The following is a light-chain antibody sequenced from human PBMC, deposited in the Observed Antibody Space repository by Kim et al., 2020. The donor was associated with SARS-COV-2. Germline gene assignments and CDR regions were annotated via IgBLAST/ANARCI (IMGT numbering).Light chain of an antibody. CDR3: QQSAIYPLT. CDR1: HGIGNN. J-gene: IGKJ4*01. Sequence: AIQLTQSPSSLSASVGDRVTITCRASHGIGNNLAWYQQKPGRPPKVLIYDASSLESGVPSRFSPSSYGTDFTLTINSLQPDDFATYYCQQSAIYPLTFGGGTKVEIK. V-gene: IGKV1-13*02. CDR2: DAS.